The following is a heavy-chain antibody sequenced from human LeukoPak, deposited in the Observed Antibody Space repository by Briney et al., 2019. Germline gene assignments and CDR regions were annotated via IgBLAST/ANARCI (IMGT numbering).Heavy chain of an antibody. Sequence: ASVKVSCKASGGTFSSYAISWVRQAPGQGLEWMGWINPNSGGTNYAQKFQGRVTMTRDTSISTAYMELSRLTSDDMAVYCCSRGEVDGPDFDYWGQGTLVTVSS. CDR3: SRGEVDGPDFDY. V-gene: IGHV1-2*02. CDR2: INPNSGGT. D-gene: IGHD1-26*01. CDR1: GGTFSSYA. J-gene: IGHJ4*02.